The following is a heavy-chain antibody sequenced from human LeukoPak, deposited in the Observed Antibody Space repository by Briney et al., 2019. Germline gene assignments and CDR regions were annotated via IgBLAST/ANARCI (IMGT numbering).Heavy chain of an antibody. D-gene: IGHD3/OR15-3a*01. Sequence: SETLSLTCTVSGYSISSGNYWDWIRQPPGKGLGWIGSIYHSGSTYYNPSLKSRVTISVDTSKTQFSLKLSSVTAADMAVYYCARQTGSGLFILPGGQGTLVTVSS. J-gene: IGHJ4*02. CDR1: GYSISSGNY. CDR2: IYHSGST. V-gene: IGHV4-38-2*02. CDR3: ARQTGSGLFILP.